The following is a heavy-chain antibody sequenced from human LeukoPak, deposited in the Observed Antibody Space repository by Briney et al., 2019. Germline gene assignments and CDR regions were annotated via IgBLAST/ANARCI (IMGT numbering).Heavy chain of an antibody. D-gene: IGHD1-1*01. CDR2: ISGSGGST. Sequence: GGSLRLSCAASGFTFSSYAMSWVRQAPGKGLEWVSAISGSGGSTYYADSVKGRFTTSRDNSKNTLYLQMNSLRAEDTAVYYCAKAVTGPGGGWFDPWGQGTLVTVSS. CDR1: GFTFSSYA. J-gene: IGHJ5*02. V-gene: IGHV3-23*01. CDR3: AKAVTGPGGGWFDP.